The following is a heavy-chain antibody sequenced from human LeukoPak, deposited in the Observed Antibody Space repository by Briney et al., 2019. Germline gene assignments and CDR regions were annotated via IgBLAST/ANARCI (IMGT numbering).Heavy chain of an antibody. CDR1: GGSIYSSY. CDR3: AREEGSSWSAFDY. V-gene: IGHV4-59*01. Sequence: SETLSLTCKVSGGSIYSSYWTWIRQPPGKGLEWIGYVYYTGSTSYNPSLKSRVLISLDTSKDQFSLILASVTAADTAVYYCAREEGSSWSAFDYWAQGNLVTVSS. CDR2: VYYTGST. J-gene: IGHJ4*02. D-gene: IGHD6-13*01.